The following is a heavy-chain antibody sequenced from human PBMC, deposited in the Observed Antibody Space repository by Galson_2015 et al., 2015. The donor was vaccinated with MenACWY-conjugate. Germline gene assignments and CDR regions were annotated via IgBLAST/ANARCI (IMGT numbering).Heavy chain of an antibody. Sequence: SLRLSCAASGFTFNSFAMSWVRQAPGEGLEWVSTLSGGGVINYYADSVEGRFTISRDNSKNTLYPQMNTLRAEDTAIYYCAKDLQRSSGWVNHYFDYWGQGILVTVSS. CDR3: AKDLQRSSGWVNHYFDY. CDR2: LSGGGVIN. J-gene: IGHJ4*02. D-gene: IGHD6-19*01. CDR1: GFTFNSFA. V-gene: IGHV3-23*01.